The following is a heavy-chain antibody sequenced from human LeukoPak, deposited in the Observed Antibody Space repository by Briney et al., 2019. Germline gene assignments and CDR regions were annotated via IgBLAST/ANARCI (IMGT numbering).Heavy chain of an antibody. CDR1: GFGFSTSW. D-gene: IGHD2/OR15-2a*01. V-gene: IGHV3-7*01. CDR2: IKQDGSEK. CDR3: TSLSNSYGMDV. Sequence: GGSLRLSCAASGFGFSTSWMSWVRQAPGKGLEWVANIKQDGSEKYYVDSVKGRFTISRDKAKNSVYLQMNSLRDEDTAVYYCTSLSNSYGMDVWGQGTTATVSS. J-gene: IGHJ6*02.